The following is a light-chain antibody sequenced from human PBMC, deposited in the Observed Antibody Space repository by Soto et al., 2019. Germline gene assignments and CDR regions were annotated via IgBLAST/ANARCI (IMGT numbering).Light chain of an antibody. V-gene: IGKV4-1*01. Sequence: DIVMTQSPDSLAVSLGERATINCKSSQTVLYSFNNQNYLAWYQQKPGQPPKLLVYWASTRESGVPDRFSGSGSGTDFTLTINSLPAEDVAVYYCQQYYSPPLTFGGGTKVEIK. J-gene: IGKJ4*01. CDR1: QTVLYSFNNQNY. CDR3: QQYYSPPLT. CDR2: WAS.